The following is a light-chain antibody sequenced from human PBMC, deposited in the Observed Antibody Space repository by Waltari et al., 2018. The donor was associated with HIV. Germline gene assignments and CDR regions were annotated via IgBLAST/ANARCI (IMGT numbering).Light chain of an antibody. CDR1: TGAVTSGHC. J-gene: IGLJ2*01. Sequence: QAVVTQEPSLTVSPGGTVTLTCASSTGAVTSGHCPSWFQRRPGQAPKTLIYDTTNRPSWTPARFSGSLLGGKAALTLSGAQFEDEADYFCLLSFNGVVVFGGGTTLTVL. CDR3: LLSFNGVVV. V-gene: IGLV7-46*01. CDR2: DTT.